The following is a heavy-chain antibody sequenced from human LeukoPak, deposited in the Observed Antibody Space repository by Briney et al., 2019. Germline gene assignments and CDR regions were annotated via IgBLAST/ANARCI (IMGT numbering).Heavy chain of an antibody. J-gene: IGHJ6*03. CDR1: GGTFSSYA. CDR3: ARGENDYYYIDV. Sequence: ASVKVSCKASGGTFSSYAIRWVRQAPGQGLEWMGRIIPIFGTANYTQKFQGRVTITTDESTSTAYMELSSLRSEDTAVYYCARGENDYYYIDVWGKGTTVTVSS. CDR2: IIPIFGTA. V-gene: IGHV1-69*05.